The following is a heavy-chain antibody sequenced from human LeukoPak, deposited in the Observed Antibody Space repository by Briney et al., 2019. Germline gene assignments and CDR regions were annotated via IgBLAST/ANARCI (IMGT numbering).Heavy chain of an antibody. V-gene: IGHV1-24*01. J-gene: IGHJ5*02. Sequence: ASVKVSCEVSGYTLTELSMHWVRQAPGKGLEWMGGFDPEDGETIYAQKFQGRVTMTEDTSTDTAYMELSSLRSEDTAVYYCATEPDSSGWYLPWGQGTLVTVSS. CDR1: GYTLTELS. CDR3: ATEPDSSGWYLP. D-gene: IGHD6-19*01. CDR2: FDPEDGET.